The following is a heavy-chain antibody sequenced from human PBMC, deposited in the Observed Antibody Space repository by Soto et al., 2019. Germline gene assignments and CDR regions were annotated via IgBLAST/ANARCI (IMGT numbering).Heavy chain of an antibody. J-gene: IGHJ6*02. CDR1: GGSISSGGYT. D-gene: IGHD4-17*01. CDR2: IYHSGSP. Sequence: PSETLSLTCAVSGGSISSGGYTWSWIRQPPGKGLEWIGYIYHSGSPYYNPSLKSRVTISVDRSKNQFSLKLSSVTAADTAVYYCGRAHYGDYGYGMDVWGQGTTDTVSS. CDR3: GRAHYGDYGYGMDV. V-gene: IGHV4-30-2*01.